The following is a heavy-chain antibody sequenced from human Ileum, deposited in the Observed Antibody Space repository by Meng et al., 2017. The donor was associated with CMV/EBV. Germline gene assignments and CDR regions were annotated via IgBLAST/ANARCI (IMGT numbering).Heavy chain of an antibody. D-gene: IGHD2-15*01. J-gene: IGHJ6*02. Sequence: GGSLRLSCAASGFRFSDHYMDWVSQTPGKGLEWVGHIRNEAYGYFTQYAASVRGRFTISRDDSKNSVYLEMSSLKIEDTAVYYCAGLGWALGVDVWGQGTTVTVSS. CDR1: GFRFSDHY. CDR3: AGLGWALGVDV. CDR2: IRNEAYGYFT. V-gene: IGHV3-72*01.